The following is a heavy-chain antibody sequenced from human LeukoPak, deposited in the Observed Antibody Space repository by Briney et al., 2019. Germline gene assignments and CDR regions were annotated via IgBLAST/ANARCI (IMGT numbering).Heavy chain of an antibody. V-gene: IGHV4-38-2*01. CDR1: GYSISSGYY. J-gene: IGHJ5*02. CDR3: ARQGATSYWFDP. Sequence: PSETLSLTCAVSGYSISSGYYWGWIRQPPGKGQEWIGSIYHSGSTYYNPSLKSRVTISVDTSKNQFSLKLSSVTAADTAVYYCARQGATSYWFDPWGQGTLVTVSS. D-gene: IGHD4/OR15-4a*01. CDR2: IYHSGST.